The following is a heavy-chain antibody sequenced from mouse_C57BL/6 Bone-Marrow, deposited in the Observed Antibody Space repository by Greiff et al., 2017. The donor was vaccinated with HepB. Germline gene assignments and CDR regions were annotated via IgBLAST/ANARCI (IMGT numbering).Heavy chain of an antibody. D-gene: IGHD2-5*01. CDR2: IDPANGNT. CDR1: GFNIKNTY. J-gene: IGHJ2*01. Sequence: EVQLQQSVAELVRPGASVKLSCTASGFNIKNTYMHWVKQRPEQGLEWIGRIDPANGNTKYAPKFQGKATITADKSSNTAYLQLRSLTSEDTAIYYCARSFYYSNYRYYFDYWGQGTTLTVSS. V-gene: IGHV14-3*01. CDR3: ARSFYYSNYRYYFDY.